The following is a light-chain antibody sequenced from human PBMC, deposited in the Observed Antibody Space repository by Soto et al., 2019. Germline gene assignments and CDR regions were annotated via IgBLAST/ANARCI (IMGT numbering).Light chain of an antibody. J-gene: IGLJ2*01. CDR3: CSYAGSYTEV. CDR1: SSDVGGYNY. Sequence: QSAVTQPRSVSGSPGQSVTISCTGTSSDVGGYNYVSWYQQHPGKAPKLMIYDVSKRPSGVPDRFSGSKSGNTASLTISGLQAEDEADYYCCSYAGSYTEVFGGGTQLTVL. V-gene: IGLV2-11*01. CDR2: DVS.